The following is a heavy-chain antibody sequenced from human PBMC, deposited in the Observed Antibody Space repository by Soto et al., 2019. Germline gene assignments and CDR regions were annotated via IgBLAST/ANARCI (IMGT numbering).Heavy chain of an antibody. CDR1: GGTFSSYA. CDR2: IIPIFGTA. J-gene: IGHJ6*02. CDR3: ARGAPYEFWSGMAGYYYYGMDV. Sequence: QVQLVQSGAEVKKPGSSVKVSCKASGGTFSSYAISWVRQAPGQGLEWMGGIIPIFGTANYAQKFKGRVTITADESTSTAYMELSSVRSEDTAVYYCARGAPYEFWSGMAGYYYYGMDVWGQGTTVTVSS. D-gene: IGHD3-3*01. V-gene: IGHV1-69*01.